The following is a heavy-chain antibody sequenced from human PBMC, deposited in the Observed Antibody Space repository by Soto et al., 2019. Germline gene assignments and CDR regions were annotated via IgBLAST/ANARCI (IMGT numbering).Heavy chain of an antibody. CDR1: GFTFSNYG. V-gene: IGHV3-30*18. J-gene: IGHJ6*02. CDR2: ISDDGINK. D-gene: IGHD3-3*01. CDR3: TKRRNVLRFLELSSGIEV. Sequence: GGSLRLSCAASGFTFSNYGMHWVRQAPGKGLEWVAFISDDGINKYYADSMKGRFTMSRDNSKSTLYLQMNSLRVEDTAVYYCTKRRNVLRFLELSSGIEVWGQGTTVTVSS.